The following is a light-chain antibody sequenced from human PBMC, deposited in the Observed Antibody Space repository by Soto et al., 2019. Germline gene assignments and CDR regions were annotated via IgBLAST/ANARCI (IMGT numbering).Light chain of an antibody. J-gene: IGLJ1*01. V-gene: IGLV2-14*01. CDR2: EVT. Sequence: QSVLTQPASVSGSPGQSITISCTGTSGDIGGYNRVSWYQQHPGKAPKLIIYEVTDRPSGVSNRFSGSKSGNTASLTISGLQAEDEAEYYCSSYTNINTRACVFGTGTKLTVL. CDR1: SGDIGGYNR. CDR3: SSYTNINTRACV.